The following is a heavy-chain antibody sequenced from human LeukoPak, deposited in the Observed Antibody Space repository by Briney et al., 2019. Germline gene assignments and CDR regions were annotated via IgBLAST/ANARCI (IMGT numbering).Heavy chain of an antibody. J-gene: IGHJ3*02. CDR1: GFTVSSNY. D-gene: IGHD1-26*01. CDR3: ARGGSYLSAFDI. CDR2: IYSGGST. Sequence: GGSLRLSCAASGFTVSSNYMSWVRQAPGEGPEWVSIIYSGGSTFYADSVKGRFTISRDNSKNTLYLQMNSLRAEDTAVYYCARGGSYLSAFDIWGQGTMVTVSS. V-gene: IGHV3-53*01.